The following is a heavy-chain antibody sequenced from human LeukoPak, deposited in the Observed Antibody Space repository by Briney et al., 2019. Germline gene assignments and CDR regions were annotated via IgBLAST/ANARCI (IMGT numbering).Heavy chain of an antibody. CDR2: IWYDGSNK. J-gene: IGHJ4*02. D-gene: IGHD3-10*01. CDR1: GFTFRNYG. CDR3: ATVRGGSGTYYNDY. V-gene: IGHV3-33*01. Sequence: GGSLRLSCAASGFTFRNYGMEWVRQAPGKGLEWVAVIWYDGSNKYYADSVKGRFTVSRDNSKNTLYLQMNSLRAEDTSVYYCATVRGGSGTYYNDYWGQGTLVTVSS.